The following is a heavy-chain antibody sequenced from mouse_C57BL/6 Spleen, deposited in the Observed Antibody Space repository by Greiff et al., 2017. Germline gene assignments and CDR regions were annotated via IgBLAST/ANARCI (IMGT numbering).Heavy chain of an antibody. D-gene: IGHD1-1*01. CDR1: GYSITSGYY. V-gene: IGHV3-6*01. J-gene: IGHJ2*01. Sequence: EVKLEESGPGLVKPSQSLSLTCSVTGYSITSGYYWNWIRQFPGNKLEWVGYISSDGSNNYYPSLKNRISITRDTSKNQFFLKLNSVTTEDTATYYCARWGGRSDYWGQGTTLTVSS. CDR2: ISSDGSN. CDR3: ARWGGRSDY.